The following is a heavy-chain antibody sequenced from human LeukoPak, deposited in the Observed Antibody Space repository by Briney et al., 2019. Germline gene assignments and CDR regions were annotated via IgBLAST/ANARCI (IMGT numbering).Heavy chain of an antibody. CDR3: ARESGYYRYYYYYYYMDV. Sequence: GGSLRLSCAASGFTFSSYNMNWVRQAPGKGLEWVSSISSSSDYIYYADSVKGRFTISRDNAKNSLYLQMNSLRAEDTAVYYCARESGYYRYYYYYYYMDVWGKGTTVTVSS. CDR2: ISSSSDYI. V-gene: IGHV3-21*01. CDR1: GFTFSSYN. J-gene: IGHJ6*03. D-gene: IGHD2-15*01.